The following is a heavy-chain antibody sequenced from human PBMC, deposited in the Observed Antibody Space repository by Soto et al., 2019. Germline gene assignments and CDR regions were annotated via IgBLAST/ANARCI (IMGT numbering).Heavy chain of an antibody. Sequence: GILRICCAASGLSLSDYAIHTVRQAPGKGLEWVAIISFDGSNEHYADSVQGRFTISRDNSENTLYLQMNRLRADDTAVYYCERPAATVIFYSGMDVWGQGTTVTVSS. V-gene: IGHV3-30-3*01. D-gene: IGHD4-17*01. CDR1: GLSLSDYA. CDR3: ERPAATVIFYSGMDV. J-gene: IGHJ6*02. CDR2: ISFDGSNE.